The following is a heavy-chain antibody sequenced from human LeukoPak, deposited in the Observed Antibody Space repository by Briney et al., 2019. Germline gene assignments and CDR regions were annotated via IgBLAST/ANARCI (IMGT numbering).Heavy chain of an antibody. V-gene: IGHV4-34*01. CDR1: GGSFSGYY. J-gene: IGHJ4*02. CDR2: INHSGST. CDR3: ARVQSGYSYGYFAY. D-gene: IGHD5-18*01. Sequence: PSETLSLTCAVYGGSFSGYYWSWIRQPPGKGLEWIGEINHSGSTNYNPSLKSRVTISVDTSKNQFSLKLSSVTAADTAVYYCARVQSGYSYGYFAYWGQGTLVTVSS.